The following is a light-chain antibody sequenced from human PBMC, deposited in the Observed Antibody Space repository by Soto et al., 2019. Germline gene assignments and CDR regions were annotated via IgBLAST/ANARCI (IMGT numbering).Light chain of an antibody. Sequence: EIVMTQSPATLSVSPGERATLSCRASQSVYSNLAWYQQKPGQAPRLLIYGASIRATGIPARFSGSGSGTECTLTISSLQSEDFAVYYCQQYNNWPPWTFGQGTKVEIK. CDR1: QSVYSN. V-gene: IGKV3-15*01. CDR2: GAS. J-gene: IGKJ1*01. CDR3: QQYNNWPPWT.